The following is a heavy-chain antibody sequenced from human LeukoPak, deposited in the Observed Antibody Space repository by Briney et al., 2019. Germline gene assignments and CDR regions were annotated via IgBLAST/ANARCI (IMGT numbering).Heavy chain of an antibody. CDR1: GFTFSDYW. D-gene: IGHD3-10*02. CDR2: ISSSGSTI. Sequence: GGSLRLSCAASGFTFSDYWMHWVRQAPGKGLEWVSYISSSGSTIYYADSVKGRFTISRDNAKNSLYLQMNSLRAEDTAVYYCAELGITMIGGVWGKGTTVTISS. V-gene: IGHV3-11*04. CDR3: AELGITMIGGV. J-gene: IGHJ6*04.